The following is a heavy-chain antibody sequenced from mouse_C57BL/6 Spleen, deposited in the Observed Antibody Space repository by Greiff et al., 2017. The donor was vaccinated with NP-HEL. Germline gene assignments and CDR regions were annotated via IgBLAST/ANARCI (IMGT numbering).Heavy chain of an antibody. V-gene: IGHV5-4*03. CDR1: GFTLSSYA. CDR3: ATTVVATSSYFDY. Sequence: EVNVVESGGGLVKPGGSLKLSCAASGFTLSSYAMSWVRQTPEKRLEWVATISDGGSYTYYPDNVKGRFTISRDNAKNNLYLQMSHLKSEDTAMYYCATTVVATSSYFDYWGQGTTLTVSS. J-gene: IGHJ2*01. D-gene: IGHD1-1*01. CDR2: ISDGGSYT.